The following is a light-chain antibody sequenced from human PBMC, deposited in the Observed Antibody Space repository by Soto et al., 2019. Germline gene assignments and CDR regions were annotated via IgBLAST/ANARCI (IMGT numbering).Light chain of an antibody. CDR3: QQYYSYQFT. CDR1: QGISSY. V-gene: IGKV1-8*01. J-gene: IGKJ3*01. Sequence: AIRMTQSPSSFSASTGDRVTITCRASQGISSYLAWYQQKPGKAPKLLIYAASTLQSGVPSRFSGSGSGTDFTLPISCLQSEDFATYYCQQYYSYQFTFGPGTKVDIK. CDR2: AAS.